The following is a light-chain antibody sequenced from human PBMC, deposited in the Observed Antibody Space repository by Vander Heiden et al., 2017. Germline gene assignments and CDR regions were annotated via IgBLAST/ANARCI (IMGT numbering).Light chain of an antibody. CDR3: QSYDSSLSGSV. CDR1: SSNIGAGYD. J-gene: IGLJ2*01. Sequence: QSVLTQPPSVSGPPGQRVTISCTGSSSNIGAGYDVHWYQQLPGTAPKLLIYGNSNRPSGVPDRFSGSKSGTAASLAITGLQADDEADYYCQSYDSSLSGSVFGGGTKLTVL. V-gene: IGLV1-40*01. CDR2: GNS.